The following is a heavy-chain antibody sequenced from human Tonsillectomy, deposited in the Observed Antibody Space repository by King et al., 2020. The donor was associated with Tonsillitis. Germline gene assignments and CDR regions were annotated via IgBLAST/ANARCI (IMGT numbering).Heavy chain of an antibody. CDR1: GGSISSSSYY. CDR2: IYYSGST. Sequence: LQLQESGPGLVKPSETLSLTCIVSGGSISSSSYYWGWIRQPPGKGPEWIGSIYYSGSTYYNPSLKSRVTISVDTSKNQFSLKLSSVTAADTAVYYCARQGYYDDVWGTFEEDWFDPWGQGTLVTVSS. J-gene: IGHJ5*02. V-gene: IGHV4-39*01. CDR3: ARQGYYDDVWGTFEEDWFDP. D-gene: IGHD3-16*01.